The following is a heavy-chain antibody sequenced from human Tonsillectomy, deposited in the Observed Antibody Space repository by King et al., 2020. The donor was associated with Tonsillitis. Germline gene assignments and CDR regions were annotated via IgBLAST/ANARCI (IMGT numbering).Heavy chain of an antibody. CDR1: GGSISTTNW. CDR3: ARVGFGSDFDY. D-gene: IGHD3-10*01. J-gene: IGHJ4*02. CDR2: IYRSGDT. Sequence: VQLQEPGPGLVKPSGTLSLTCAVSGGSISTTNWWSWVRQPPGKGLEWIGEIYRSGDTNYNPSLKSRVTISIDHSKNQFSLKLTSVTAADTAVYYCARVGFGSDFDYGGQGALVVVSP. V-gene: IGHV4-4*02.